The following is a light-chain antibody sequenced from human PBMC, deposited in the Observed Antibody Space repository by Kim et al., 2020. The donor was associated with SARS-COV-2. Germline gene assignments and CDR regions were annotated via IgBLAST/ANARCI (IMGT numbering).Light chain of an antibody. CDR2: GAS. J-gene: IGKJ5*01. CDR1: RSINSD. V-gene: IGKV3-15*01. CDR3: QQYYDWPPIT. Sequence: ELVMTQSPATLSVSPGERATLSCRASRSINSDLAWYQQKGGQPPRLLIYGASTRAIGIPARFSGSGCGTEFTLTISSLQSEDFAIYYCQQYYDWPPITFGQGTRLEIK.